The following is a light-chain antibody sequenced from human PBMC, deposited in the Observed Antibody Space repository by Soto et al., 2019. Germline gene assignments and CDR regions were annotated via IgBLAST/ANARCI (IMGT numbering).Light chain of an antibody. CDR3: QYYDISRSGSDV. Sequence: QSVLTQPPSVSGAPGQRVTISCTGSSSSIGAGYDVHWYQQLPGTAPKLLIYGNNNRPSGVPGRFSGSKSGASASLAVTGVQADDDAAYYYQYYDISRSGSDVFGGGTKLTVL. CDR1: SSSIGAGYD. CDR2: GNN. V-gene: IGLV1-40*01. J-gene: IGLJ2*01.